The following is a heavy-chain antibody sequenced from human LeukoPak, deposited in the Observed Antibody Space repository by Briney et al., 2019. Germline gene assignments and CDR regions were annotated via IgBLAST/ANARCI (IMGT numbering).Heavy chain of an antibody. CDR3: ARPLDSSNNYFDY. CDR2: ISSSSNYM. D-gene: IGHD6-13*01. J-gene: IGHJ4*02. V-gene: IGHV3-21*01. CDR1: GFTFSRNA. Sequence: GGSLRLSCAASGFTFSRNAMNWVRQAPGKGLEWVSFISSSSNYMSYADSVRGRFTISRDNAKNSLYLQMNSLRAEDTAVYYCARPLDSSNNYFDYWGQGTLVTVSA.